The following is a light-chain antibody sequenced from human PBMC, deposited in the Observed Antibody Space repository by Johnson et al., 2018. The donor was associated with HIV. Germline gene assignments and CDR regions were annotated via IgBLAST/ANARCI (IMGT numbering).Light chain of an antibody. J-gene: IGLJ1*01. CDR1: SSNIGSNT. Sequence: QSVLTQPPSASGTPGQRVPISCSGSSSNIGSNTVTWYQQLPGTAPKLLIYSNNQRPSGIPDRFSGSKSGTSATLGITGLHTGDEADYFCAAWDSSLSAHYVFGAGTKITVL. V-gene: IGLV1-44*01. CDR3: AAWDSSLSAHYV. CDR2: SNN.